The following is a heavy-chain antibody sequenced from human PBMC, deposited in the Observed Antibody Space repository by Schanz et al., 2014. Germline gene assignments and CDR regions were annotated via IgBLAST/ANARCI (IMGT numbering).Heavy chain of an antibody. Sequence: QVQLVQSGAEVRKPGSSVRVSCKASGYTFTNHYLHWVRQAPGQGLEWMGRISPSSGGTNYAQNFQGRVTMTKDTSINTVYMELSTLTSDDTAVFFCARENTAVAGMPRVMDVWGQGTTVTVTS. J-gene: IGHJ6*02. CDR3: ARENTAVAGMPRVMDV. CDR2: ISPSSGGT. V-gene: IGHV1-2*06. CDR1: GYTFTNHY. D-gene: IGHD6-19*01.